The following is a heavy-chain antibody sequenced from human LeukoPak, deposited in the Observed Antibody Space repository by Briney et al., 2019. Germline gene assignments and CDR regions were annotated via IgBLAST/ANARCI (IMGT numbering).Heavy chain of an antibody. Sequence: GGSLRLSCAASGFTFSSYWMHWVRQAPGKGLVWVSRINIDGSNTNYADSVKGRFTISRDNAKNTLYLQMNSLRAEDTAMYYCARSVSMTTVPPLIWGQGTMLTVSS. D-gene: IGHD4-17*01. CDR3: ARSVSMTTVPPLI. CDR1: GFTFSSYW. V-gene: IGHV3-74*01. J-gene: IGHJ3*02. CDR2: INIDGSNT.